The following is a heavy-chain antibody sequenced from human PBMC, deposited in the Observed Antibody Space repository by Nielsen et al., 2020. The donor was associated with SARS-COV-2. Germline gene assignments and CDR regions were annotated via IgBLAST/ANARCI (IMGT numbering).Heavy chain of an antibody. CDR2: IYHSGRT. V-gene: IGHV4-30-2*01. J-gene: IGHJ3*02. CDR1: GGSISSGGYS. D-gene: IGHD3-16*01. CDR3: ARGGRITFGGADDAFDI. Sequence: SETLSLTCAVSGGSISSGGYSWSWIRQPPGKGLEWIGYIYHSGRTYYNPPLKSRVTISVDRSKNQFSLKLSSVTAADTAVYYCARGGRITFGGADDAFDIWGQGTMVTVSS.